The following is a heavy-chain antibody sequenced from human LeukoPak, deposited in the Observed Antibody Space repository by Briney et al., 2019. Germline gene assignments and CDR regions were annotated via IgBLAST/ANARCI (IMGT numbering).Heavy chain of an antibody. V-gene: IGHV1-69*05. CDR1: GGTFSSYA. CDR3: ARGAAYGGNL. CDR2: IIPIFGTA. D-gene: IGHD4-23*01. Sequence: SVKVSCKASGGTFSSYAISWGRQAPGQGLEWMGGIIPIFGTANYAQTFQGRVTITTDESTSTAYMELSSLRSEDTAVYYCARGAAYGGNLWGQGTLVTVSS. J-gene: IGHJ4*02.